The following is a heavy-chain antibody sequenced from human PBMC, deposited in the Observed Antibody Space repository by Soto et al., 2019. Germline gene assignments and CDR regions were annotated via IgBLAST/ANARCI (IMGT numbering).Heavy chain of an antibody. CDR3: ARDLPGEMATKIDY. J-gene: IGHJ4*02. CDR1: GFTFSSYS. CDR2: ISSSSSTI. Sequence: EVQLVESGGGLVQPGGSLRLSCAASGFTFSSYSMNWVRQAPGKGLEWVSYISSSSSTIYYADSVKSRFTISRDNAKNSLYLQMNSLRDEDTAVYYCARDLPGEMATKIDYWGQGTLVTVSS. V-gene: IGHV3-48*02. D-gene: IGHD5-12*01.